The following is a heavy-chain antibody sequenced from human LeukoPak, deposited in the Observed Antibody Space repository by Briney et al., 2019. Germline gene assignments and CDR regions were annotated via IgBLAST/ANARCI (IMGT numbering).Heavy chain of an antibody. J-gene: IGHJ4*02. Sequence: AGSLRLSCAASGFTFSTLDFNWVRQAPGRGLEWVSSIDRSGSYIYYADSVKGRFTISRDNAKNSLYLQMDSLRAEDTAVYYCGMRGLTFDWGQGTLVTVSS. CDR3: GMRGLTFD. V-gene: IGHV3-21*01. D-gene: IGHD3-22*01. CDR2: IDRSGSYI. CDR1: GFTFSTLD.